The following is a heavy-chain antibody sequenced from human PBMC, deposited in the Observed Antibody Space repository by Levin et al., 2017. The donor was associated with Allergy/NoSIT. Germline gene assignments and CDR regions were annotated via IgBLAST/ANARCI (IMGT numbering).Heavy chain of an antibody. V-gene: IGHV1-69*13. J-gene: IGHJ3*02. CDR1: GGTFSSYA. Sequence: SVKVSCKASGGTFSSYAISWVRQAPGQGLEWMGGIIPIFGTANYAQKFQGRVTITADESTSTAYMELSSLRSEDTAVYYCARGVVTLQNDAFDIWGQGTMVTVSS. CDR3: ARGVVTLQNDAFDI. CDR2: IIPIFGTA. D-gene: IGHD3-3*01.